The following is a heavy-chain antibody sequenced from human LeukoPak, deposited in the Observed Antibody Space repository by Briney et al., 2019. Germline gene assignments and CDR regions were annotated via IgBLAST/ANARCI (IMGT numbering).Heavy chain of an antibody. D-gene: IGHD1-26*01. V-gene: IGHV3-21*01. CDR2: ISSSSSYI. J-gene: IGHJ4*02. CDR3: ARALSYSGSYFDY. CDR1: GFTFSSYS. Sequence: GGSLRLSCAASGFTFSSYSMNWVRQAPGKGLEWVSSISSSSSYIYYADSVKGRFTISRDNAKNSLYLQMNSLRAEDTAVYYCARALSYSGSYFDYWGQGTLVTVSS.